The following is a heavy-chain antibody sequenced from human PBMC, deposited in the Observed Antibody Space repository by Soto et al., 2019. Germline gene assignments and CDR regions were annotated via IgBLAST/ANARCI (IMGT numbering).Heavy chain of an antibody. V-gene: IGHV4-59*01. CDR1: GGSIRSNY. Sequence: ETLSLTCTVSGGSIRSNYWTWIRQRPGKGLEWIGYVYNSGSTNYNPSLKSRVTISEDTSKSQFSLKVNSMTAADTAVYYCARYRREAVAGYTLDNWGQGILVTVSS. D-gene: IGHD6-13*01. CDR2: VYNSGST. CDR3: ARYRREAVAGYTLDN. J-gene: IGHJ4*02.